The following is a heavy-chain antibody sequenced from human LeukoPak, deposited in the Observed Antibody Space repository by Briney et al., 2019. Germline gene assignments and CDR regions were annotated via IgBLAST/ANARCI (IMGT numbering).Heavy chain of an antibody. CDR1: GGSISPYY. V-gene: IGHV4-59*01. D-gene: IGHD6-19*01. CDR3: ARAATLIAVAGTDAFDI. CDR2: IYYSGST. Sequence: SETLSLTCTVSGGSISPYYWTWIRQSPGKALEWIGYIYYSGSTNYNPSLKSRVTISVDTSKNQFSLKLSSVTAADTAMYYCARAATLIAVAGTDAFDIWGQGTMVTVSS. J-gene: IGHJ3*02.